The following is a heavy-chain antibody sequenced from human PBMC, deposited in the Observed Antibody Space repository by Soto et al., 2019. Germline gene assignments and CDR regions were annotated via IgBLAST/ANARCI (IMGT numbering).Heavy chain of an antibody. Sequence: GGSLRLSCAASGLHFSSYAMNLVRQAPGKGLEWVSAISGTGGSTYYPDSVKGRFTISRDNSRNTLYLQMNSLRAEDTAVYYCAKAGAYSYFDYWGQGTPVTVSS. CDR2: ISGTGGST. CDR1: GLHFSSYA. D-gene: IGHD2-21*01. V-gene: IGHV3-23*01. J-gene: IGHJ4*02. CDR3: AKAGAYSYFDY.